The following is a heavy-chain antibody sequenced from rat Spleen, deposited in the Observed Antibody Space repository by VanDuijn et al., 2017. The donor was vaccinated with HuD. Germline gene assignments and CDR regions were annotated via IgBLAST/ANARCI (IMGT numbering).Heavy chain of an antibody. CDR2: ISYDGSRT. J-gene: IGHJ2*01. Sequence: EVQLVESGGGLVQPGRSLKLSCAASGFTFSDYNMARVRQAPKKGLEWVANISYDGSRTYYRNSVKGRFTISRNNAKSTLYLQMDSLRSEDTATYYCARLNFNWEGAYFDYWGQGVMVTVSS. CDR1: GFTFSDYN. V-gene: IGHV5-7*01. CDR3: ARLNFNWEGAYFDY. D-gene: IGHD5-1*01.